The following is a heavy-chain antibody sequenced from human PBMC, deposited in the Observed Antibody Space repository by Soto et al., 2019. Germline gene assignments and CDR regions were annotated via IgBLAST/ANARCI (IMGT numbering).Heavy chain of an antibody. CDR2: IYDRGNT. D-gene: IGHD4-17*01. CDR3: AFSWNALAVTTFDY. Sequence: PSETLSLTCSVSRTSIGTYCLSGIRQSPGEGLEWIGYIYDRGNTYYNPSLRSRVTMSVDTSKSQFSMHLRSVTTADTAVYYCAFSWNALAVTTFDYWGQGIQVTVSS. CDR1: RTSIGTYC. J-gene: IGHJ4*02. V-gene: IGHV4-59*03.